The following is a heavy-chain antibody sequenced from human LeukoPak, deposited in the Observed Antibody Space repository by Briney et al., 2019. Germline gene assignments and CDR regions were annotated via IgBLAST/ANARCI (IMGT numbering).Heavy chain of an antibody. CDR1: GGSISSSSYY. CDR3: ARSGETEAHWFDP. J-gene: IGHJ5*02. D-gene: IGHD4-17*01. Sequence: SETLSLTCTVSGGSISSSSYYWGWIRQPPGKGLEWIGSIYYSGSTYYNPSLKSRVTISVDTSKNQFSLKLSFVTAADTAVYYCARSGETEAHWFDPWGQGTLVTVSS. CDR2: IYYSGST. V-gene: IGHV4-39*07.